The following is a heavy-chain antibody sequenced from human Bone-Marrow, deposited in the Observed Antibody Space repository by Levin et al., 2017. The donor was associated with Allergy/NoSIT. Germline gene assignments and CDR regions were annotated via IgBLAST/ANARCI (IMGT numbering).Heavy chain of an antibody. V-gene: IGHV1-18*01. Sequence: GASVKVSCKTSGFNFNLYGIIWVRQAPGQGLEWMGWISGHNGKTDYAQKFQGRVSMTTDTSTSTAYMELRNLRSDDTAMVYCARVFYFDSSGYYDPWGQVTLVTVSS. CDR1: GFNFNLYG. CDR2: ISGHNGKT. CDR3: ARVFYFDSSGYYDP. D-gene: IGHD3-22*01. J-gene: IGHJ5*02.